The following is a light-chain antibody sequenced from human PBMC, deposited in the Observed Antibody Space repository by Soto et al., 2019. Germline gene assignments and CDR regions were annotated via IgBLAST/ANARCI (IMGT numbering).Light chain of an antibody. CDR1: QGISSW. CDR2: DAS. J-gene: IGKJ4*01. Sequence: DIRLTQSPSSVSASVGDIFTITCGASQGISSWLAWYQQRPGKAPKLLIYDASSLQSGVPTRFSGSGSGTDFTLTISSLQPEDFATYFCQQGASFPLAFGGGTKVDI. CDR3: QQGASFPLA. V-gene: IGKV1-12*01.